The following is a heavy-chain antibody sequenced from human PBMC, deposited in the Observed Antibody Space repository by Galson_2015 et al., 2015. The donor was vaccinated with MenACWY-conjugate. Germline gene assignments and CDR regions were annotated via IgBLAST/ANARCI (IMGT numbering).Heavy chain of an antibody. Sequence: SLRLSCAASGFTFSSYAMHWVRQAPGKGLEWVSTLSGSGGSTYYADSVKGRFTISRDNSKNTLYLQMNSLRAEDTAVYYCAKDSSHWFGEATSDYWGQGTLVTVSS. J-gene: IGHJ4*02. V-gene: IGHV3-23*01. CDR1: GFTFSSYA. CDR2: LSGSGGST. CDR3: AKDSSHWFGEATSDY. D-gene: IGHD3-10*01.